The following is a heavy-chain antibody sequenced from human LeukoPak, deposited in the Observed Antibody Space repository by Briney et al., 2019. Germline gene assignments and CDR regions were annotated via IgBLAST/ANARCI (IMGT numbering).Heavy chain of an antibody. D-gene: IGHD3-10*01. CDR3: ARGPLLLWFGELLTPFGVAFDI. J-gene: IGHJ3*02. CDR1: GYTFTDYY. V-gene: IGHV1-69-2*01. Sequence: GASVKVSCKASGYTFTDYYMHWVQQAPGKGLEWTGRVDPEDGETIYAEKFQGRVTITADTSTDTAYLELSSLRSEDTAMYYCARGPLLLWFGELLTPFGVAFDIWGQGTMVTVSS. CDR2: VDPEDGET.